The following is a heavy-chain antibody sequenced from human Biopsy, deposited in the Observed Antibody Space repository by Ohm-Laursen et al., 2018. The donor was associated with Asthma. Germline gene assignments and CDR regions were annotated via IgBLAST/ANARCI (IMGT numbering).Heavy chain of an antibody. Sequence: SSVKVSCKASGDSFSNYAISRVRQAPGQGLEWMGGITPVLGTPDHAQMFEGRVTITADESTSTAYMELSSLSSEDTAVYYCARGYSGSDRIVYYYSGLEVWGQGTTVTVSS. J-gene: IGHJ6*02. CDR3: ARGYSGSDRIVYYYSGLEV. D-gene: IGHD5-12*01. V-gene: IGHV1-69*01. CDR1: GDSFSNYA. CDR2: ITPVLGTP.